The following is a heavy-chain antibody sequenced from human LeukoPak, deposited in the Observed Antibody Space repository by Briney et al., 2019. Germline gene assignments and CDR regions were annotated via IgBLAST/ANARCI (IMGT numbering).Heavy chain of an antibody. J-gene: IGHJ4*02. Sequence: SETLSLTCTVSGGSISNYYWSWIRQPAGKGLEWIGRIYTSGSTNYNPSLKSRVTMSVDTSKNQFSLKLSSVTAADTAVYYCAGAPTVVTPPFDYWGQGTLVTVSS. CDR3: AGAPTVVTPPFDY. CDR2: IYTSGST. V-gene: IGHV4-4*07. D-gene: IGHD4-23*01. CDR1: GGSISNYY.